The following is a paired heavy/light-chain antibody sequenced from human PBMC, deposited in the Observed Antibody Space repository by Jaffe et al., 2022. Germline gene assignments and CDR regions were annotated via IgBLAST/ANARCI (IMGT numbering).Heavy chain of an antibody. D-gene: IGHD2-21*02. Sequence: QVHLVQSGAEVKKPGASVKVSCKASGYTFTGYYMHWVRQAPGQGLEWMGWINPNSGGTNSAQKFQGRVTMTRDTSISTAYMELSRLRSDDTAVYYCARSRNCGGDCYSVPDYWGQGTLVTVSS. J-gene: IGHJ4*02. CDR3: ARSRNCGGDCYSVPDY. CDR1: GYTFTGYY. CDR2: INPNSGGT. V-gene: IGHV1-2*02.
Light chain of an antibody. V-gene: IGKV1-5*03. CDR1: QSISSW. Sequence: DIQMTQSPSTLSASVGDRVTITCRASQSISSWLAWYQQKPGKAPKLLIYKASSLESGVPSRFSGSGSGTEFTLTISSLQPDDFATYYCQQYDTYSGTFGQGTKVEI. CDR3: QQYDTYSGT. J-gene: IGKJ1*01. CDR2: KAS.